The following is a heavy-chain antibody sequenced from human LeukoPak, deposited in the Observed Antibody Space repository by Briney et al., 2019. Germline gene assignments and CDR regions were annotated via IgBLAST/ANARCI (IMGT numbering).Heavy chain of an antibody. Sequence: ASVKVSCKASGGTFSSYAISWVRQAPGQGLEWMGGVIPIFGIANYAQKFQGRVTITADESTSTAYMELSSLRSEDTAVYYCARLDYYDSSGYGTTNDYWGQGTLVTVSS. CDR3: ARLDYYDSSGYGTTNDY. J-gene: IGHJ4*02. D-gene: IGHD3-22*01. V-gene: IGHV1-69*13. CDR2: VIPIFGIA. CDR1: GGTFSSYA.